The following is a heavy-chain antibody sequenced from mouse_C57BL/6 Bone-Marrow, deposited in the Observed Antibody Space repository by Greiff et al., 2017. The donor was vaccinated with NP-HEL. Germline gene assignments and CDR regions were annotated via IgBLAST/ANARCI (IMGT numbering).Heavy chain of an antibody. Sequence: EVKVVESGGGLVQSGRSLRLSCATSGFTFSDFYMEWVRQAPGKGLAWIAASRNKANDYTTEYSASVKGRFIVSRDTSQSILYLQMNALRAEDTAIYYCARDADYYGSSHYYAMDYWGQGTSVTVSS. V-gene: IGHV7-1*01. CDR1: GFTFSDFY. J-gene: IGHJ4*01. CDR2: SRNKANDYTT. CDR3: ARDADYYGSSHYYAMDY. D-gene: IGHD1-1*01.